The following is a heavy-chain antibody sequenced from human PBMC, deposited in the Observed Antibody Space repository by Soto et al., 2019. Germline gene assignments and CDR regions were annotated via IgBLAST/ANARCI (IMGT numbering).Heavy chain of an antibody. Sequence: SETLSLTCTVSGGSISRYYWSWIRQPPGKGLEWIGYIYYSGSTNYNPSLKSRVTISVDTSKNQFSLKLSSVTAADTAVYYCARRNGGYCSGGSCYRARYYYYYMDVWGKGTTVTVS. CDR3: ARRNGGYCSGGSCYRARYYYYYMDV. CDR1: GGSISRYY. D-gene: IGHD2-15*01. J-gene: IGHJ6*03. V-gene: IGHV4-59*08. CDR2: IYYSGST.